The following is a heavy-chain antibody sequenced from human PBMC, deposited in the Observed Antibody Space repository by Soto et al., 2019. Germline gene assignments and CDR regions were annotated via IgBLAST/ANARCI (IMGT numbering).Heavy chain of an antibody. CDR2: IYYSGST. J-gene: IGHJ5*02. CDR1: GGSISSYY. V-gene: IGHV4-59*01. CDR3: ARDRYNWNYGWRWFDP. D-gene: IGHD1-7*01. Sequence: SETLSLTCTVSGGSISSYYWSWIRQPPGKGLEWIGYIYYSGSTNYNPSLKSRITISVDTSKNQFSLKLSSVTAADTAVYYCARDRYNWNYGWRWFDPWGQGTLVTVSS.